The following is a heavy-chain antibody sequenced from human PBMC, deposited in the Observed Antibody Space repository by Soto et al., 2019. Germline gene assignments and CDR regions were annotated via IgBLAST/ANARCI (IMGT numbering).Heavy chain of an antibody. D-gene: IGHD3-22*01. J-gene: IGHJ5*02. CDR2: ISAYNGNT. CDR3: ARSRGASNYSDSSGYKKWFDP. V-gene: IGHV1-18*04. CDR1: GYTFTSYG. Sequence: ASVKVSCKASGYTFTSYGISWVRQAPGQGLEWMGWISAYNGNTNYAQKLQGRVTMTTDTSTSTAYMELRSLRSDDTAVYYCARSRGASNYSDSSGYKKWFDPWGQGTLVTVSS.